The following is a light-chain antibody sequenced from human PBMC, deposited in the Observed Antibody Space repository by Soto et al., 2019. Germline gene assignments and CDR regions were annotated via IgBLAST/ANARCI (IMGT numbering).Light chain of an antibody. CDR2: DVI. CDR1: SSDVGGYNY. Sequence: QSALTQPASVSGSPGQSITISCTGTSSDVGGYNYVSWYQQHPGKAPKLMIYDVINRPSGVSNRFSGSKSGNSASLTISGLQAEDEAYDYCSSYTSSSTYVVFGGGTKLTVL. J-gene: IGLJ2*01. V-gene: IGLV2-14*03. CDR3: SSYTSSSTYVV.